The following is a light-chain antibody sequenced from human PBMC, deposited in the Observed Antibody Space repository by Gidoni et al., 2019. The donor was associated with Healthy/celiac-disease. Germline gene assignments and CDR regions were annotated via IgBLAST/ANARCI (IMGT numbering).Light chain of an antibody. CDR3: QHHKT. CDR1: QSVSSSY. CDR2: GAS. J-gene: IGKJ1*01. V-gene: IGKV3-20*01. Sequence: EIVLTQSPGTLSLSPGERATLSCRASQSVSSSYLAWYQQKPGQAPRLLIYGASSRATGIPDRFSGSGSGTDFTLTISRLEPEDFAVYYCQHHKTFGQXTKVEIK.